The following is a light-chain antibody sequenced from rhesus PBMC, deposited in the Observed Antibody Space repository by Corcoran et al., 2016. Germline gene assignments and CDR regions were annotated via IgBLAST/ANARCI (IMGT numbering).Light chain of an antibody. J-gene: IGKJ3*01. CDR3: QQYSSRPLT. CDR1: QSISSW. Sequence: DIQMTQSPSSLSASVGDTVTITCRASQSISSWLAWYQQKPGKAPKLLIYKASSLQSGVPSRFSGSGSMTDFTLPISSLQSEDFATYSCQQYSSRPLTFGPGTKLDIK. CDR2: KAS. V-gene: IGKV1-22*01.